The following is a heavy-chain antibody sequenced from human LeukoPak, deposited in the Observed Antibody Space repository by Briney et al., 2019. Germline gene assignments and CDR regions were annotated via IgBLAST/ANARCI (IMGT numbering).Heavy chain of an antibody. D-gene: IGHD6-19*01. V-gene: IGHV4-34*01. CDR1: GGSFSGYY. CDR3: ARGPPDSSGWDYYYYGMDV. CDR2: TNHSGST. Sequence: PSETLSLTCAVYGGSFSGYYWSWIRQPPGKGLEWIGETNHSGSTNYNPSLKSRVTISVDTSKNQFSLKLSSVTAADTAVYYCARGPPDSSGWDYYYYGMDVWGQGTTVTVSS. J-gene: IGHJ6*02.